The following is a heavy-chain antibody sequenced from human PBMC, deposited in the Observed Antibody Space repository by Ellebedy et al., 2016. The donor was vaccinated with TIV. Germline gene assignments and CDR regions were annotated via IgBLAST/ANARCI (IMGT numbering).Heavy chain of an antibody. J-gene: IGHJ6*02. CDR2: IIPIFGTA. V-gene: IGHV1-69*13. CDR3: ARGDIVDIRQGDYYYGMDV. CDR1: GGTFSSYA. D-gene: IGHD5-12*01. Sequence: SVKVSXXASGGTFSSYAISWVRQAPGQGLEWMGGIIPIFGTANYAQKFQGRVTITADESTSTAYMELSSLRSEDTAVYYCARGDIVDIRQGDYYYGMDVWGQGTTVTVSS.